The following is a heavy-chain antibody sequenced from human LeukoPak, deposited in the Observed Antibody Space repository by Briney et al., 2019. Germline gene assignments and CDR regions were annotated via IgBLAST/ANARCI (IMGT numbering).Heavy chain of an antibody. CDR2: IYASGST. Sequence: SETLSLTCAVYGGSFSGYYWSWIRQPAGKGLEWIGHIYASGSTNYNPSLKSRVTISVDTSKNQLSLKVSSVTAADTAVYYCARALSENYYGAGIGYWGQGTLVTVSS. J-gene: IGHJ4*02. CDR3: ARALSENYYGAGIGY. V-gene: IGHV4-59*10. D-gene: IGHD3-10*01. CDR1: GGSFSGYY.